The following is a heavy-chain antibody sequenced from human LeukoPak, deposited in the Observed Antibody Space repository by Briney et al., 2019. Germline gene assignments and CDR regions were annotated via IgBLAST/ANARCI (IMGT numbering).Heavy chain of an antibody. CDR2: IYSGGST. CDR1: GFTVSSYC. J-gene: IGHJ3*02. V-gene: IGHV3-66*01. Sequence: GGSLRLSCAASGFTVSSYCMNWVRQAPGKGLEWVSLIYSGGSTYYADSVKGRFTISRDNSKNTLYLQMNSLRAEDTAVYFCTGDLGAFDIWGQGTMVTVSS. CDR3: TGDLGAFDI.